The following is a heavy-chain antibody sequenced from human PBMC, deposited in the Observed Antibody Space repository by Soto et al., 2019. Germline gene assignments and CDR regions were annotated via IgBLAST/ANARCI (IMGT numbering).Heavy chain of an antibody. V-gene: IGHV4-59*01. CDR1: GDSSAPDY. Sequence: SVTQSVPSSVAGDSSAPDYWSRIRQPPGKGLEWIGYIYYIGSTNYNPSLKSRVTISVDTSKNQFSLKLSSVTAADTAVYYCARVVGVGRAWCDPRVQGTSVTVAS. D-gene: IGHD2-21*01. J-gene: IGHJ5*02. CDR2: IYYIGST. CDR3: ARVVGVGRAWCDP.